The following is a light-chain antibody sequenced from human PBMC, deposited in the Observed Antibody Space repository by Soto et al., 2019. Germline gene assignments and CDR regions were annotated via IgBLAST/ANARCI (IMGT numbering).Light chain of an antibody. Sequence: HPVLTQSPSASASLGASVRLACTLSSGHNTYAIAWHQQQPEKGPRYLLKLNSDGSHSRGDGIPDRFSGSSSGAERYLTISSLQSEDEADYYCQTWGTGIRVFGGGTKLTVL. V-gene: IGLV4-69*01. CDR3: QTWGTGIRV. CDR1: SGHNTYA. CDR2: LNSDGSH. J-gene: IGLJ2*01.